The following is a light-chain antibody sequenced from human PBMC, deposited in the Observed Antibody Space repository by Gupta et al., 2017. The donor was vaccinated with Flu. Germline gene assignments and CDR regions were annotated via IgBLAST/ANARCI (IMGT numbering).Light chain of an antibody. CDR3: QQDNSYWT. Sequence: DIQMTQSPSTLSASVGDRVTITCRASESISIWLAWYQQKPGKAPKLLIYKASTGQSGVPSRFSGSASGKEFTLTIIGPQTDDFATYYCQQDNSYWTFGQGTKVEIK. V-gene: IGKV1-5*03. J-gene: IGKJ1*01. CDR2: KAS. CDR1: ESISIW.